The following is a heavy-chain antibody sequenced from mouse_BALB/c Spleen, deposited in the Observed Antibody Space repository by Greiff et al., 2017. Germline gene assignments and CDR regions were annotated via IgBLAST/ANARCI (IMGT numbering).Heavy chain of an antibody. CDR1: GFTFSSYA. V-gene: IGHV5-9-4*01. D-gene: IGHD1-1*01. Sequence: EVKLMESGGGLVKPGGSLKLSCAASGFTFSSYAMSWVRQSPEKWLEWVAEISSGGSYTYYPETVTGRVTISRDNANNALYLEMSSMRSEETAMYYCARHYYYGRSSWFAYWGQGTLVTVSA. CDR3: ARHYYYGRSSWFAY. CDR2: ISSGGSYT. J-gene: IGHJ3*01.